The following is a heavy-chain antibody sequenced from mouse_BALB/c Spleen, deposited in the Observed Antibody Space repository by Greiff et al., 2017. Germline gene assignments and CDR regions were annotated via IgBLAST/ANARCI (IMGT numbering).Heavy chain of an antibody. CDR3: ARAYYRDSAMDY. CDR1: GFTFSDYY. Sequence: EVKVVESGGGLVKPGGSLKLSCAASGFTFSDYYMYWVRQTPEKRLEWVATISDGGSYTYYPDSVKGRFTISRDNAKNNLYLQMSSLKSENTAMYYGARAYYRDSAMDYWGQGTSVTVSS. D-gene: IGHD2-14*01. J-gene: IGHJ4*01. CDR2: ISDGGSYT. V-gene: IGHV5-4*02.